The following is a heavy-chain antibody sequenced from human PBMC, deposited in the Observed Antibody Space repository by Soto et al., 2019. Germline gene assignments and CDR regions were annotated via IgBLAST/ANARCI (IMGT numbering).Heavy chain of an antibody. V-gene: IGHV4-59*08. Sequence: SETLSLTCTVSGGSISSYYWSWIRQPPGKGLEWIGYIYYSGSTNYNPTLKSRVTISVDTSKNQFSLKLSSVTAADTAVYYCARQFSPGEFDYWGQGTLVTVSS. CDR1: GGSISSYY. CDR2: IYYSGST. CDR3: ARQFSPGEFDY. J-gene: IGHJ4*02. D-gene: IGHD2-21*01.